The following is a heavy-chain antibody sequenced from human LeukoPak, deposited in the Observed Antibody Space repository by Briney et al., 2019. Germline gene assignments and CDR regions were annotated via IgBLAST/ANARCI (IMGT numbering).Heavy chain of an antibody. CDR3: ARGHCSSTSCYEDYYYGMDV. V-gene: IGHV1-69*13. J-gene: IGHJ6*02. CDR2: IIPIFGTA. Sequence: GASVKVSCKASGGTFSSYAISWVRQAPGQGLEWIGGIIPIFGTANYAQKFQGRVTITADESTSTAYMELSSLRSEDTAVYYCARGHCSSTSCYEDYYYGMDVWGQGTTVTVSS. CDR1: GGTFSSYA. D-gene: IGHD2-2*01.